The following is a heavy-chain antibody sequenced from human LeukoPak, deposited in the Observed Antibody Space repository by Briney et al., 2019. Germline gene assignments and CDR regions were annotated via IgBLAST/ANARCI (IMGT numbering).Heavy chain of an antibody. D-gene: IGHD3-22*01. CDR2: INPNSGGT. Sequence: GASVKVSRKASGYTFTGYYMHWVRQAPGQGLEWMGWINPNSGGTNYAQKFQGRVTMTRDTSISTAYMELSRLRSDDTAVYYCAGTRGKTYYYDSTSRGAFDIWGQGTMVTVSS. CDR3: AGTRGKTYYYDSTSRGAFDI. J-gene: IGHJ3*02. CDR1: GYTFTGYY. V-gene: IGHV1-2*02.